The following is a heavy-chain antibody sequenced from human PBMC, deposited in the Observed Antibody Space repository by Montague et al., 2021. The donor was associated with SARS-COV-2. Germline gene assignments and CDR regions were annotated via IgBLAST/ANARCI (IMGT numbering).Heavy chain of an antibody. CDR3: ARAFPRWLQFDPYFDY. D-gene: IGHD5-24*01. V-gene: IGHV4-59*01. CDR2: SYYSGST. J-gene: IGHJ4*02. CDR1: GGSIISDY. Sequence: SETLSLTCTVSGGSIISDYWSWTRLPPGTGLELIGYSYYSGSTNYNSSPKSRVSISVETSKNQYSLKLSSVTAADTAAYYCARAFPRWLQFDPYFDYWGQGTLVTVSS.